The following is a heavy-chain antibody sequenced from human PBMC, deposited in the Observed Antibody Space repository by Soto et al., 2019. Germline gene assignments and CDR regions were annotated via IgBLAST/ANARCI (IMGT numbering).Heavy chain of an antibody. CDR2: ISYDGSNK. Sequence: SLRLSCAASGFTFGSYVMHWVRQAPGKGLEWVAVISYDGSNKYYADSVKGRFTISRDNSKNTLYLQMNSLRAEDTAVYYCASIKGYYYDSSGYSAWGQGTLVTVSS. CDR3: ASIKGYYYDSSGYSA. V-gene: IGHV3-30-3*01. D-gene: IGHD3-22*01. CDR1: GFTFGSYV. J-gene: IGHJ5*02.